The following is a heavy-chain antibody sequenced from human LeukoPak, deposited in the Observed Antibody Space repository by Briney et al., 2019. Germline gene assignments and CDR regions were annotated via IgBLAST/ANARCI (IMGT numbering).Heavy chain of an antibody. D-gene: IGHD3-10*01. CDR1: GGTFSSYA. J-gene: IGHJ4*02. V-gene: IGHV1-69*05. CDR3: ARGEYSMVRGAPD. Sequence: SVKVSCKASGGTFSSYAISWVRQAPGQGLEWMGGVIPLFDTVNYAQKFQGRVTITTDGSTTTAYMELSSLRYEDTAVSYCARGEYSMVRGAPDWGQGTLVTVSS. CDR2: VIPLFDTV.